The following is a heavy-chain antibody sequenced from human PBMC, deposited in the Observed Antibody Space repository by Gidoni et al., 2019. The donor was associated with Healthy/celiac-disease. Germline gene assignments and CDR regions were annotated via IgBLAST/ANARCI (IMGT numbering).Heavy chain of an antibody. CDR1: GFPVRNDW. CDR2: IKSITDGETT. V-gene: IGHV3-15*01. D-gene: IGHD5-12*01. Sequence: EVQLVESGGGLVKPWGSLSLSCAASGFPVRNDWMSWVRQAPGKVLERVGRIKSITDGETTDYTAPVKGRFTISRYNSRDTLYLQINRLKTGDTAVYYCASFFLRDGYNASPLGLFYWGQGTLVTVSS. CDR3: ASFFLRDGYNASPLGLFY. J-gene: IGHJ4*02.